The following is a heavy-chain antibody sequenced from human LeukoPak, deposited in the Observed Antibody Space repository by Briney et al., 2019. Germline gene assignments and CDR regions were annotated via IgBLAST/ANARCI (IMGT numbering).Heavy chain of an antibody. CDR2: MNPNSGNA. V-gene: IGHV1-8*01. CDR3: ARNADP. J-gene: IGHJ5*02. CDR1: GYTFTSYD. Sequence: ASVKVSCKASGYTFTSYDINWVRQATGQGLEWMGWMNPNSGNAGYAQKFQGRATMTWDTSTSTAHMELSSLRSDDTAVYYCARNADPWGQGTLVTVSS.